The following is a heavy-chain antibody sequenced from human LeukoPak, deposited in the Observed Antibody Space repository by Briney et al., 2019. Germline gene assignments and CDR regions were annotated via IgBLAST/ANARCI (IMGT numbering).Heavy chain of an antibody. CDR2: ISGSGRIT. V-gene: IGHV3-23*01. D-gene: IGHD3-10*01. CDR1: GFTFSNYA. J-gene: IGHJ3*02. Sequence: QPGGSLRLSCAASGFTFSNYAMSWVRQAPGKGLEWVSAISGSGRITSNADSVKGRFTISRDNSQNTLYLQMNSLRVEDTAIYRCAKDIVGSGTYRDALDIWGRGTMVTVSS. CDR3: AKDIVGSGTYRDALDI.